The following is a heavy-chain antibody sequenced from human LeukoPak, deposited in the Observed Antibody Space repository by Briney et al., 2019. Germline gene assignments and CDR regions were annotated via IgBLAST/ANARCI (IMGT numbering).Heavy chain of an antibody. CDR2: ISTSGSTI. CDR3: ARGTVGATFADY. V-gene: IGHV3-48*03. D-gene: IGHD1-26*01. CDR1: GFTFSSYE. J-gene: IGHJ4*02. Sequence: GGSLRLSCAASGFTFSSYEMNWVREAPGKGLEWVSYISTSGSTIYYPDSVKGRFTISRDNAKNSLYLEMNSLRAEDTAVYYCARGTVGATFADYWGQGTLVTVSS.